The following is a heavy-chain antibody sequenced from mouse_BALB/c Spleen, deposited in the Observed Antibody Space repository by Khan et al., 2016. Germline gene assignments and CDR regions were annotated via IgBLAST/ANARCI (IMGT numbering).Heavy chain of an antibody. CDR3: SRCDGYCWYFVV. V-gene: IGHV11-2*02. CDR1: GFTFSGFW. J-gene: IGHJ1*01. Sequence: EVPLLETGGGLVQPGGSRGLSCEGSGFTFSGFWMSWVRQTPGKTLEWIGDINSDGSAINYAPSIKDRFTIFRDNDKSTLYLQMSNVRSEDTATYFCSRCDGYCWYFVVCGAGTTVTVSS. CDR2: INSDGSAI. D-gene: IGHD2-3*01.